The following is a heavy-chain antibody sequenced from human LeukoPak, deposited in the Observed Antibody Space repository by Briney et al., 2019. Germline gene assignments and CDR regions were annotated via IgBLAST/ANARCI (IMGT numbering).Heavy chain of an antibody. CDR1: GFSFSGHW. CDR2: ISPTGSTT. V-gene: IGHV3-74*01. J-gene: IGHJ4*02. Sequence: PGGSLRLSCTASGFSFSGHWMHWARQLPGKGLVWVSRISPTGSTTSYADSVKGRFTVSRDNAKNTLYLQMNNLRAEDTAVYYCARGGGYYAIDYWGQGTLVTVSS. CDR3: ARGGGYYAIDY. D-gene: IGHD1-26*01.